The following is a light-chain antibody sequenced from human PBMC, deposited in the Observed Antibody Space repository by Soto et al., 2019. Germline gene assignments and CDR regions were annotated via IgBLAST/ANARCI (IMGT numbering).Light chain of an antibody. Sequence: QSVLTQPASVSGSPGQSITISCTGTNSDVGGYNYVSWYQQHPGKAPKLLIYDVSSRPSGLSSRFSGSKSGNTASLIISFLQAEDEADYYSASYTNSITYVFGSGTKVTVL. CDR3: ASYTNSITYV. J-gene: IGLJ1*01. CDR1: NSDVGGYNY. V-gene: IGLV2-14*03. CDR2: DVS.